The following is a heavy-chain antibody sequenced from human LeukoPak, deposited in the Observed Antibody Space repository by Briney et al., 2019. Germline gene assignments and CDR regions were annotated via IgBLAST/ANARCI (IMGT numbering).Heavy chain of an antibody. Sequence: ASVKVSCKASGYTFTGYYIHWVRQAPGQGLEWLGWINPNSGGTNYAQKFQGRVDMTRDTSISTVYMDLSRLKSDDTAVYYCARDPAATGSTAEDYWGQGTLVTVSS. CDR3: ARDPAATGSTAEDY. CDR2: INPNSGGT. CDR1: GYTFTGYY. D-gene: IGHD6-13*01. V-gene: IGHV1-2*02. J-gene: IGHJ4*02.